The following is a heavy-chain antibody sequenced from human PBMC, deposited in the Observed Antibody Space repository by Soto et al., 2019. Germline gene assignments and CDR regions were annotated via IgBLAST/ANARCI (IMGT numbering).Heavy chain of an antibody. CDR1: GFTFSDYY. CDR3: ARDTRGRDDYIWGSYRYTIGIVDY. D-gene: IGHD3-16*02. J-gene: IGHJ4*02. CDR2: ISSSGSTI. V-gene: IGHV3-11*01. Sequence: QVQLVESGGGLVKPGGSLRLSCAASGFTFSDYYMSWIRQAPGKGLEWVSYISSSGSTIYYADSVKGRFTISRDNAKNSLYLQMNSLRAEDTAVYYCARDTRGRDDYIWGSYRYTIGIVDYWGQGTLVTVSS.